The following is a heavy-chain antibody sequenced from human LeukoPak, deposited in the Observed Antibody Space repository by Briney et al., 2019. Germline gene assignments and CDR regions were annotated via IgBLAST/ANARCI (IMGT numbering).Heavy chain of an antibody. J-gene: IGHJ4*02. D-gene: IGHD2-8*01. CDR2: ISHSGST. V-gene: IGHV4-34*01. Sequence: KPSETLSLTCAVYGGSFSGYYWSWSRQPAGKGVERIGEISHSGSTNYNPSLKSRVTISVDTSKNEFSLKLSSVTAADTGVYYCARSGIEDIVLMVYAHFDYWGQGTLVTVSS. CDR3: ARSGIEDIVLMVYAHFDY. CDR1: GGSFSGYY.